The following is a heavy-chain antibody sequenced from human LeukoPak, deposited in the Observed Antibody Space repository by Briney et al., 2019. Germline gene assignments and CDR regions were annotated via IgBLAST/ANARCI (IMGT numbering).Heavy chain of an antibody. CDR1: GFTFSSYE. CDR2: ISSSGSTI. J-gene: IGHJ4*02. Sequence: GGSLRLSCAASGFTFSSYEMNWVRQAPGKGLEWVSYISSSGSTIYYADSVKGRFTISRDNSKNTLYLQMNSLRAEDTAVYYCARVTYSSGTYGAFDYWGQGTLVTVSS. D-gene: IGHD3-10*01. V-gene: IGHV3-48*03. CDR3: ARVTYSSGTYGAFDY.